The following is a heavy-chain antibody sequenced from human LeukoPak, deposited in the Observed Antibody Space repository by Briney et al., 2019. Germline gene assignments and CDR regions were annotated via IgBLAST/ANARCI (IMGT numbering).Heavy chain of an antibody. J-gene: IGHJ4*02. D-gene: IGHD1-1*01. CDR2: INHSGST. Sequence: SETLSLTCAVYGGSFSGHYWSWIRQPPGKGLEWIGEINHSGSTNYNPSLKSRVTISVDTSKNQFSLKLSSVTAADTAVYYCARVPYYFDYWGQGTLVTVSS. CDR1: GGSFSGHY. V-gene: IGHV4-34*01. CDR3: ARVPYYFDY.